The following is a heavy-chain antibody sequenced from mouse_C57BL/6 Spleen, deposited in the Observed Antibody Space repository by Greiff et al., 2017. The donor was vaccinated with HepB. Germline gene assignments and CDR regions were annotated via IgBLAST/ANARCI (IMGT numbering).Heavy chain of an antibody. Sequence: DVHLVESGGDLVKPGGSLKLSCAASGFTFSSYGMSWVRQTPDKRLEWVATISSGGSYTYYPDSVKGRFTISRDNAKNTLYLQMSSLKSEDTAMYYCARRGEVTTVVAPFDYWGQGTTLTVSS. V-gene: IGHV5-6*01. J-gene: IGHJ2*01. D-gene: IGHD1-1*01. CDR3: ARRGEVTTVVAPFDY. CDR1: GFTFSSYG. CDR2: ISSGGSYT.